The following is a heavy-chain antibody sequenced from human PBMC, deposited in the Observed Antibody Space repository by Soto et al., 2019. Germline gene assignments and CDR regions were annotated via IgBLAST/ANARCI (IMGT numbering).Heavy chain of an antibody. J-gene: IGHJ4*02. CDR1: GFSVTRYA. CDR2: LSGSGIGK. D-gene: IGHD2-2*01. V-gene: IGHV3-23*01. CDR3: AKDRYCSATSCQDFGS. Sequence: PGGSLRLSCAASGFSVTRYAMSWLRQAPGKGLDRVPALSGSGIGKDYADSVKGRFTISRDNSRNTLYLQMSGLRVEDTAVYYCAKDRYCSATSCQDFGSWGQGTLVTVSS.